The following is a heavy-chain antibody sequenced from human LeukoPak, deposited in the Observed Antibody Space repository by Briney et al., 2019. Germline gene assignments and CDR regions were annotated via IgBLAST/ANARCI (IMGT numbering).Heavy chain of an antibody. J-gene: IGHJ4*02. CDR3: AKDLGGTYYPFDY. Sequence: GGSLRLSCAASGFTFSSYSMNWVRQAPGKGLEWVSAISGSGDITSYADSVKGRFTISRDNSKNTLHLQMNSLRAEDTAVYFCAKDLGGTYYPFDYWGQGTLVTVSS. CDR1: GFTFSSYS. D-gene: IGHD1-26*01. CDR2: ISGSGDIT. V-gene: IGHV3-23*01.